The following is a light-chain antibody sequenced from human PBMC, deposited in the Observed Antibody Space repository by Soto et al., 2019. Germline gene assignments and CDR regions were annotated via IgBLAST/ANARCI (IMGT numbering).Light chain of an antibody. CDR1: QRVSHY. CDR2: SAS. J-gene: IGKJ2*01. Sequence: DVQMTQSPSSLSASVGDRVTITCRASQRVSHYLNWYQQKTGAAPRLLIYSASNLQSGVPSRFSGSGSGTDFTLTINSLQPEDFATYYCQQSYSTPHTFGQGTKVDTK. CDR3: QQSYSTPHT. V-gene: IGKV1-39*01.